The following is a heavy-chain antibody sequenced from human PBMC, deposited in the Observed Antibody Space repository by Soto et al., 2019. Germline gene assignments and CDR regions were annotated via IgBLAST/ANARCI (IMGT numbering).Heavy chain of an antibody. Sequence: GGSLRLSCAASGFTFSDYTMNWVRQAPGEGLEWVSSISRSGIYLYNVDSVKGRFTISRDNAENSLYLQLNSLRAEDTAVYYCARDRYCDYNLDTWGQETLDTLYS. CDR1: GFTFSDYT. CDR3: ARDRYCDYNLDT. J-gene: IGHJ5*02. V-gene: IGHV3-21*01. D-gene: IGHD3-9*01. CDR2: ISRSGIYL.